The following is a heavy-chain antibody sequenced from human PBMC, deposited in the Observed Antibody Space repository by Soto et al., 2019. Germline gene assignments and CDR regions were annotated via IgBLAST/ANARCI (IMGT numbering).Heavy chain of an antibody. CDR3: ATPHGPGTPYYYAMDV. CDR2: IRGSGDRT. D-gene: IGHD1-1*01. V-gene: IGHV3-23*01. J-gene: IGHJ6*02. Sequence: EVQLLESGGGLVQPGGSLRLSCAASGFTFSSYAMSCVRQAPGKWLELVSVIRGSGDRTYYSASLNVQFTISRDNSKNTLYMQMNTLRAEDPAVYYCATPHGPGTPYYYAMDVWGQGTTVNVYS. CDR1: GFTFSSYA.